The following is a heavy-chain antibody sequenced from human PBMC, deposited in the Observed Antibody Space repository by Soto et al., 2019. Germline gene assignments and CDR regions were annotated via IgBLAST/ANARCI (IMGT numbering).Heavy chain of an antibody. V-gene: IGHV3-33*01. CDR3: ARGRGYYDSSGYHGVFDY. Sequence: GGSLRLSCEASGFTFSSFGMYWVRQAPGKGLEWVALIWYDGSNQYYGDSVRGRFTISRDNFKNTLFLQMNSLRAEDTAVYYCARGRGYYDSSGYHGVFDYCGQGTLVPVSS. J-gene: IGHJ4*02. D-gene: IGHD3-22*01. CDR1: GFTFSSFG. CDR2: IWYDGSNQ.